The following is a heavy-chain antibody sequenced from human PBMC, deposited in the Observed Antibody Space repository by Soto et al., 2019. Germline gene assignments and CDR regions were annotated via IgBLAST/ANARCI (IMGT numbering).Heavy chain of an antibody. J-gene: IGHJ4*02. CDR3: ARSGRDYAGNAAY. Sequence: SETLSLTCAVSGYSISSGYYWGWVRQPPGKGLEWIGSIYHSGSTYYNPSLKSRVTISVDTSKNQFSLKLNSVTAADTAVYYCARSGRDYAGNAAYWGQGTPVTVSS. CDR1: GYSISSGYY. D-gene: IGHD4-17*01. V-gene: IGHV4-38-2*01. CDR2: IYHSGST.